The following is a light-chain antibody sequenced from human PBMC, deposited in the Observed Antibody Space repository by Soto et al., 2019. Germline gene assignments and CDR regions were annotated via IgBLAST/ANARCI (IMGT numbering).Light chain of an antibody. J-gene: IGLJ1*01. CDR2: DVS. CDR3: TSYTSSSREV. V-gene: IGLV2-14*01. CDR1: SSDVGGYNY. Sequence: QSVLTQPASGSGSPGQSITISCTGTSSDVGGYNYVSWYQQHPGKAPKLMIYDVSNRPSGVSNRFSGSKSGNTASLTISGLRVEDEADYYCTSYTSSSREVFGTGTKVTF.